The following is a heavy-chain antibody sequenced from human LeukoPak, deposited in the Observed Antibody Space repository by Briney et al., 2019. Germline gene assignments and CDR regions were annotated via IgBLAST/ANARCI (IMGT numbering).Heavy chain of an antibody. CDR3: ARRCCSGDTCYVGFDY. V-gene: IGHV3-23*01. J-gene: IGHJ4*02. Sequence: PGGSLRLSCAASGFTFSNYDLNWVRQAPGKGPEWVSTISGSGSRISYADSVQGRFTISRDNSKNTVYLRMNSLRAEDTAVYYCARRCCSGDTCYVGFDYWGQGTLVTVSS. CDR2: ISGSGSRI. D-gene: IGHD2-15*01. CDR1: GFTFSNYD.